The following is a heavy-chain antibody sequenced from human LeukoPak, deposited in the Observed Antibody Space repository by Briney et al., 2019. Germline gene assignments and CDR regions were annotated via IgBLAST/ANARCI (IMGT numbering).Heavy chain of an antibody. CDR1: GYTFTGYY. CDR2: INPNSGGT. J-gene: IGHJ4*02. V-gene: IGHV1-2*02. D-gene: IGHD3-3*01. CDR3: ARGVGFWSGYYK. Sequence: ASVKVSCKASGYTFTGYYMHWVRQAPGQGLEWMGWINPNSGGTNYAQKFQGRVTMTRDTSISTAYMELSRLRSDDTALYYCARGVGFWSGYYKWGQGTLVTVSS.